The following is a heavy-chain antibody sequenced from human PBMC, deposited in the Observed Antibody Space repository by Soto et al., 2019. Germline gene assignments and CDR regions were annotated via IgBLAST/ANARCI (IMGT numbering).Heavy chain of an antibody. D-gene: IGHD1-7*01. Sequence: TLSLTCTVSGGSISSGGYYLSWILQHPGKGLEWIGYIYYSGSTYYNPSLKSRVTISVDTSKNQFSLKPSSVTAADTAVYYCARDLVTGTTSYFDYWGQGTLVTVSS. J-gene: IGHJ4*02. V-gene: IGHV4-31*03. CDR1: GGSISSGGYY. CDR2: IYYSGST. CDR3: ARDLVTGTTSYFDY.